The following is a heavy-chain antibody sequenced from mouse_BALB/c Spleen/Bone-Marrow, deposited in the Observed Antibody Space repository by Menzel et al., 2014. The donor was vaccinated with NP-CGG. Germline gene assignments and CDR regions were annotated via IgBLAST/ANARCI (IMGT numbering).Heavy chain of an antibody. CDR3: ARPVYYGYQGD. CDR2: INPDRSTI. D-gene: IGHD1-2*01. V-gene: IGHV4-1*02. CDR1: GSAFSRSW. Sequence: EVHLVESGGGLVRPGGSLKLSCEASGSAFSRSWMTWVRQAPGKGLEWIGEINPDRSTINYTPSLKDKFIISTDNAKSSLYLLMSKVRAEDTALYCCARPVYYGYQGDWGSGTTVTGSS. J-gene: IGHJ1*01.